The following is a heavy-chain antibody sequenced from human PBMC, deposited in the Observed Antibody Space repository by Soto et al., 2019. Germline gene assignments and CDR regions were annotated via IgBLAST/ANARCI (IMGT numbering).Heavy chain of an antibody. V-gene: IGHV3-23*01. CDR3: AKHDFWTLYNTGLDS. Sequence: SLRLSCSASGFTFTSYAMSWVRQAPGKGLKWVSGISGSGGDTKSADSVKGRFTISRDNFKNMLYLQMNSLRAEDTAVYYCAKHDFWTLYNTGLDSWGQGTLVTVSS. J-gene: IGHJ4*02. D-gene: IGHD3-3*01. CDR1: GFTFTSYA. CDR2: ISGSGGDT.